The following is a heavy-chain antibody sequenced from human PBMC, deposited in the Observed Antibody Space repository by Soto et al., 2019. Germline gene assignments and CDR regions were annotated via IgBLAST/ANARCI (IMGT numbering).Heavy chain of an antibody. CDR1: GYTFTSYG. CDR3: ARDVVNIETTVGIDH. V-gene: IGHV1-18*01. Sequence: QVQLVQSGVEVKKPGDSVKVSCKAAGYTFTSYGISWVRQAPGQGLEWMGWISPYSGKTSYTQKFQDRVTMTTDTSTTTAYMELRNLRSDDTAMYHCARDVVNIETTVGIDHWGQGTQVTVSS. J-gene: IGHJ4*02. CDR2: ISPYSGKT. D-gene: IGHD1-1*01.